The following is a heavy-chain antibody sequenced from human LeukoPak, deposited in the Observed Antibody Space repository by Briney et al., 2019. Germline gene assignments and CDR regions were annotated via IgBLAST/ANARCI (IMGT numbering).Heavy chain of an antibody. V-gene: IGHV1-2*02. D-gene: IGHD6-13*01. CDR2: INTDSGGT. CDR3: ARDLGIAPAATAFDI. CDR1: GYTFTVYY. J-gene: IGHJ3*02. Sequence: GASAKVSCKASGYTFTVYYMHWVRQAPGQGLEGLGWINTDSGGTTYATTFPGRVTMTRDTPISTAALVLSRLRTDDTAVYYCARDLGIAPAATAFDIWGQGTSVTVSS.